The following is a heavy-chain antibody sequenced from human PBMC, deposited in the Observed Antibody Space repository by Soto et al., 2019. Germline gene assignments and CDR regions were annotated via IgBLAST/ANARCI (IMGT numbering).Heavy chain of an antibody. CDR1: GFTFSSYS. J-gene: IGHJ6*03. CDR3: ARLDYYFWSGYYYYYMDV. Sequence: GSLRLCCAASGFTFSSYSMNWVRQAPGKGLEWVSSISSSSSYIYYADSVKGRFTISRDNAKNSLYLQMNSLRAEDTAVYYCARLDYYFWSGYYYYYMDVWGKGTTVTVSS. CDR2: ISSSSSYI. V-gene: IGHV3-21*01. D-gene: IGHD3-3*01.